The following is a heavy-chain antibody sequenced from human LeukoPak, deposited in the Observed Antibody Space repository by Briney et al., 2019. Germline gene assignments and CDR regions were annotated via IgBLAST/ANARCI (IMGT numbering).Heavy chain of an antibody. CDR1: GFTVSSNY. CDR2: IYSGGST. Sequence: GGSLRLSCAASGFTVSSNYMSWVRQAPGKGLEWGSVIYSGGSTYYADSVKGRFTISRDNSKNTLYLQMNSLRAEDTAVYYCARGHSSDAFDIWGQGTMVTVSS. CDR3: ARGHSSDAFDI. J-gene: IGHJ3*02. V-gene: IGHV3-66*02. D-gene: IGHD2-15*01.